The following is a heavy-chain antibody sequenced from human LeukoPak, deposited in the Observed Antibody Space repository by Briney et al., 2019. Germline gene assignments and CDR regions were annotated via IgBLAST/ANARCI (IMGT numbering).Heavy chain of an antibody. CDR1: GFTFSAYY. Sequence: PGGSLRLSCTASGFTFSAYYMAWIRQAPGKGLEWVAVIWYDGSNKYYADSVKGRFTISRDNSKNTLYLQMNSLRAEDTAVYYCAREHCSGGSCYLYYYYGMDVWGQGTTVTVSS. D-gene: IGHD2-15*01. CDR2: IWYDGSNK. CDR3: AREHCSGGSCYLYYYYGMDV. V-gene: IGHV3-33*08. J-gene: IGHJ6*02.